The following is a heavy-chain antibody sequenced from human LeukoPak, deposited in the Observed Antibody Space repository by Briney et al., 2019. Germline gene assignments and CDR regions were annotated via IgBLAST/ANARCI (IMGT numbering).Heavy chain of an antibody. Sequence: GGSLRLSCAASGFTFSSYEMNWVRQAPGKGLEWVSYISSSGSTIYYADSVKGRFTISRDNAKNSLYLQMNSLRAEDTAVYYCASGYYYDSSGYRIDYWGQGTLVTVSS. CDR3: ASGYYYDSSGYRIDY. D-gene: IGHD3-22*01. V-gene: IGHV3-48*03. CDR2: ISSSGSTI. CDR1: GFTFSSYE. J-gene: IGHJ4*02.